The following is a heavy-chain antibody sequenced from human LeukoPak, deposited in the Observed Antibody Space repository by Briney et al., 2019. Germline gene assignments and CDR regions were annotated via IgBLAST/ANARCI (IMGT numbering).Heavy chain of an antibody. CDR3: ARPPQQLVRYYFDY. J-gene: IGHJ4*02. CDR2: INPNSGGT. Sequence: ASVKVSCKASGYTFAGYYMHWVRQAPGQGLEWMGWINPNSGGTNYAQKFQGRVTMTRDTSISTAYMELSRLRSDDTAVYYCARPPQQLVRYYFDYWGQGTLVTVSS. V-gene: IGHV1-2*02. D-gene: IGHD6-13*01. CDR1: GYTFAGYY.